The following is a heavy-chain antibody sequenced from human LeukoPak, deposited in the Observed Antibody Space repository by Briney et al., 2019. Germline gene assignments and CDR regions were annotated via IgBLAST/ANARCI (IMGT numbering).Heavy chain of an antibody. CDR1: GFTFSKFW. CDR2: IKQDGSVK. Sequence: GGSLRLSCAASGFTFSKFWMSWVRQAPGKGLKWVANIKQDGSVKYYVDSVKGRFTISRDNAKNSLYLQMNSLRAEDTALYYCARLRSGNYGMDVWGQGTTVTVSS. CDR3: ARLRSGNYGMDV. D-gene: IGHD4-17*01. V-gene: IGHV3-7*03. J-gene: IGHJ6*02.